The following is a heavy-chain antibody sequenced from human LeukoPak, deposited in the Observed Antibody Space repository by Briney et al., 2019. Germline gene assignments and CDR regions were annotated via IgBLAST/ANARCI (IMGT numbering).Heavy chain of an antibody. V-gene: IGHV3-21*01. D-gene: IGHD6-13*01. CDR1: GFTFSSHA. CDR3: AREGYSSSWS. J-gene: IGHJ4*02. Sequence: GGSLRLSCAASGFTFSSHAMTWVRQALGKGLEWVSSISSSSSYIYYADSVKGRFTISRDNAKNSLYLQMNSLRAEDTAVYYCAREGYSSSWSWGQGTLVTVSS. CDR2: ISSSSSYI.